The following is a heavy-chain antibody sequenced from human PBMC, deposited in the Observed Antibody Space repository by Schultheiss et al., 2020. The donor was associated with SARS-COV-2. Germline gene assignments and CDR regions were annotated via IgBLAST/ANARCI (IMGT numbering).Heavy chain of an antibody. CDR1: GFSLSTSGVG. J-gene: IGHJ4*02. CDR3: ARTNRDGYNYDY. Sequence: QTLTLTCTFSGFSLSTSGVGVGWIRQPPGKALEWLALIYWDDDKRYSPSLKTRLTISKDTSKNQVVLTMTNMDPVDTATYYCARTNRDGYNYDYWGQGTLVTVSS. D-gene: IGHD5-24*01. V-gene: IGHV2-5*02. CDR2: IYWDDDK.